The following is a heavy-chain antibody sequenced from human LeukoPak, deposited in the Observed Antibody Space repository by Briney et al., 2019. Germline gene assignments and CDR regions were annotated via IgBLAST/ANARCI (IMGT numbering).Heavy chain of an antibody. CDR3: VRGGKQYSSGWYPDEFDI. D-gene: IGHD6-19*01. V-gene: IGHV4-39*01. J-gene: IGHJ3*02. Sequence: ASETLSLTCTVPGGSISSSSYSWGWIRQPPGKGLEGIGSIYYSGSTYYNPSLKSRVTISVDTSKNQFSLKLSSVTAADTAVYYCVRGGKQYSSGWYPDEFDIWGQGTMVTVSS. CDR1: GGSISSSSYS. CDR2: IYYSGST.